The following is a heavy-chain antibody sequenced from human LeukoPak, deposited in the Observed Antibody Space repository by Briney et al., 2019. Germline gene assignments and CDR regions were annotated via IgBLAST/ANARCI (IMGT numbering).Heavy chain of an antibody. CDR2: ISPSGGST. Sequence: GASVKVSCKASGYTFTSHYIHWVRQAPGQGLEWMGIISPSGGSTTYAQKFQGRVTMTTDTSTSTAYMELRSLRSDDTAVYYCARVAEDCSSTRCYAGVDYWGQGTLVTVSS. J-gene: IGHJ4*02. V-gene: IGHV1-46*01. CDR3: ARVAEDCSSTRCYAGVDY. D-gene: IGHD2-2*01. CDR1: GYTFTSHY.